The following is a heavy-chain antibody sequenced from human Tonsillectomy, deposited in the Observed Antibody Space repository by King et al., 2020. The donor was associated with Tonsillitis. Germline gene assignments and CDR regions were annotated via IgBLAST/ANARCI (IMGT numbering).Heavy chain of an antibody. J-gene: IGHJ6*02. CDR2: ISSTSFNI. CDR1: GSTSSDYY. V-gene: IGHV3-11*01. CDR3: ARDSYYYYGMDV. Sequence: VQLVESGGGWVKPGGSLRFSCPAFGSTSSDYYMNWTRQAPGKGRGWVSSISSTSFNIYYADSVKGRFTNSRDNANNSLYLQINSLRAKDTAVYYCARDSYYYYGMDVWGQGTTVTVSS.